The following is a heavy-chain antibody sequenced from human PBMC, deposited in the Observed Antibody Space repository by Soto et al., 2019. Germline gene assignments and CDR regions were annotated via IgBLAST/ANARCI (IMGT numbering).Heavy chain of an antibody. D-gene: IGHD5-12*01. CDR2: ISTYNGDT. CDR1: GYTFTRSG. V-gene: IGHV1-18*01. CDR3: ARGGVAPYYYYGMDV. Sequence: QVQLVQSGAEVKKPGASVKVSCKASGYTFTRSGISWVRQAPGQGLEWMGWISTYNGDTNYAQTFQGRVTMTTDTSTSTVQMEVGSLRSDDTAVYYCARGGVAPYYYYGMDVWGQGPPVTVSS. J-gene: IGHJ6*02.